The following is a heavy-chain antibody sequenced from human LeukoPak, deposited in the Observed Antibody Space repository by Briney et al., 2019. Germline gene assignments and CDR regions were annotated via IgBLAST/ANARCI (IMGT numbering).Heavy chain of an antibody. CDR1: GGTFSSYA. D-gene: IGHD3-22*01. Sequence: SVKVSCKASGGTFSSYAISWVRQAPGQGLEWMGGIIPIFGTVNYAQKFQGRVTITTDESTSTAYMELSSLRSEDTAVYYCATEKNNYYDSSGYYPYWGQGTLVTVSS. V-gene: IGHV1-69*05. J-gene: IGHJ4*02. CDR3: ATEKNNYYDSSGYYPY. CDR2: IIPIFGTV.